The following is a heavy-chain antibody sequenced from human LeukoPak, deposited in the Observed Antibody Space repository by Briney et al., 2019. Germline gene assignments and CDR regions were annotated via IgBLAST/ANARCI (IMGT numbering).Heavy chain of an antibody. J-gene: IGHJ4*02. CDR3: AKSYYDFWSGYYPLPPPYYFDY. Sequence: PGGSLRLSCAASGFTFSSYAMSWVRQAPGKGLEWVSAISGSGGSTYYADSVKGRFTISRDNSKNTLYLQMNSLRAEDTAVYYCAKSYYDFWSGYYPLPPPYYFDYWGQGTLVTVSS. CDR2: ISGSGGST. V-gene: IGHV3-23*01. D-gene: IGHD3-3*01. CDR1: GFTFSSYA.